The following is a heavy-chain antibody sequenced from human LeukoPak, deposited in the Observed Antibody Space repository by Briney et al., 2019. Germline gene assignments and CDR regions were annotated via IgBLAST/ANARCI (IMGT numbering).Heavy chain of an antibody. D-gene: IGHD3-16*01. J-gene: IGHJ6*04. Sequence: GGSLRLSCAASGFTLSDQYMEWVRQTPGKGLEWVGRTRSKANNHTTEYAASVKGRFTISRDDSNNSLYLQMNSLKTEDTAVYYCARMTFGGMDVWGKGTTVTVSS. CDR1: GFTLSDQY. CDR3: ARMTFGGMDV. CDR2: TRSKANNHTT. V-gene: IGHV3-72*01.